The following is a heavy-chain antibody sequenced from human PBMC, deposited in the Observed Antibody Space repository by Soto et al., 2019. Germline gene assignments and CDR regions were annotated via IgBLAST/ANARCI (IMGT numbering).Heavy chain of an antibody. CDR3: ARGPTMTGTYYDILTGYPHYYSCDMDV. CDR1: GYTFTSYD. J-gene: IGHJ6*03. CDR2: MNPNSGNT. D-gene: IGHD3-9*01. V-gene: IGHV1-8*01. Sequence: QVRLVQSGAEVKKPGASVKVSCKASGYTFTSYDINWVRQATGQGLEWMGWMNPNSGNTGYAQKFQGRVTMTRNTSISTVYMELSRLRSEDTAVYYCARGPTMTGTYYDILTGYPHYYSCDMDVWGKGTTVTVSS.